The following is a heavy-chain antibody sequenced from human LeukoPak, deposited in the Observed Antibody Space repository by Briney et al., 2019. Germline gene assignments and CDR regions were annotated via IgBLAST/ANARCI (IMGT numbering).Heavy chain of an antibody. CDR1: GFTFSSYA. V-gene: IGHV3-23*01. D-gene: IGHD3-16*01. CDR2: ISGHGSNT. CDR3: AKGDGNWGIYFFDY. Sequence: PGGSLRLSCAASGFTFSSYAMSWVRQAPGKGLEWVSGISGHGSNTYYADSVRGRFTISRDISNNRLYLQMNSLRAEDTAVYYCAKGDGNWGIYFFDYWGQGTLVTVSA. J-gene: IGHJ4*02.